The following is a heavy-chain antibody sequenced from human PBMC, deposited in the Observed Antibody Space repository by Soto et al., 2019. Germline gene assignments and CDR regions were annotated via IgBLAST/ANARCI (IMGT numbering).Heavy chain of an antibody. CDR2: ISSSGSTI. D-gene: IGHD3-10*01. Sequence: KTGGSLRLSCAASGFTFSDYYMSWIRQAPGKGLEWVSYISSSGSTIYYADSVKGRFTISRDNAKNSLYLQMNSLRAEDTAVYYRARDLWYGSGRPMDYWGQGTLVTVSS. J-gene: IGHJ4*02. CDR3: ARDLWYGSGRPMDY. V-gene: IGHV3-11*01. CDR1: GFTFSDYY.